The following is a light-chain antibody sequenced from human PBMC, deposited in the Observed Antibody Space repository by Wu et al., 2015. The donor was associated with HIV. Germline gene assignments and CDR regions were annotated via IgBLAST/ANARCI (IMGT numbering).Light chain of an antibody. Sequence: EIVLTQSPGNLSLSPGERATLSCRASQSVSSYLAWYQHKPGQAPRLLIYDASDRATGISARFSGSGSGTEFTLTISSLEPEDYAFYYCQHRFNWPLIFGQGTRLEIK. CDR3: QHRFNWPLI. CDR1: QSVSSY. V-gene: IGKV3-11*01. CDR2: DAS. J-gene: IGKJ5*01.